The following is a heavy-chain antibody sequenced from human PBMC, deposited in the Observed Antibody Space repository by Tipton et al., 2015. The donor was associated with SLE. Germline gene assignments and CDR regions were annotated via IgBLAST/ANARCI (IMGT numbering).Heavy chain of an antibody. J-gene: IGHJ6*02. CDR2: IYYSGST. D-gene: IGHD3-16*01. V-gene: IGHV4-39*07. Sequence: TLSLTCTVSGGSISSSSYYWGWIRQPPGKGLEWIGSIYYSGSTYYNPSLKSRVTISVDTSKNQFSLKLSSVTAADTAVYYCARISVAGGGYGMDVWGQGTTVTVSS. CDR3: ARISVAGGGYGMDV. CDR1: GGSISSSSYY.